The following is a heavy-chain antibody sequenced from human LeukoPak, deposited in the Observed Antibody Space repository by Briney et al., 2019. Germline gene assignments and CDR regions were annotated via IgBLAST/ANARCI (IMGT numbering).Heavy chain of an antibody. CDR1: GGTFTIYA. CDR3: ASCRGSSWYEFDD. D-gene: IGHD6-13*01. CDR2: IIPIFGTA. J-gene: IGHJ4*02. V-gene: IGHV1-69*06. Sequence: SVKVSCKASGGTFTIYAISWVRQAPGQGLGWRGGIIPIFGTANYAQKFQGRVTITADNSTSTAYMELSSLRSEDTAVYYCASCRGSSWYEFDDWGQETLVTVSS.